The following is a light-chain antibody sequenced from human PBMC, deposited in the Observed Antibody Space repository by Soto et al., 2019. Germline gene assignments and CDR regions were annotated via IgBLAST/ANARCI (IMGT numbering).Light chain of an antibody. CDR1: SSDVGGYNS. V-gene: IGLV2-14*01. Sequence: QSVLTQPASVSGSPGQSITISCTGTSSDVGGYNSVSWYRQDPGKAPKLMIYDVTNRPPGVSNRFSGSKSGNTASLTISGLQAEDEADYYCSSFTSSITYVFGTGNKV. J-gene: IGLJ1*01. CDR3: SSFTSSITYV. CDR2: DVT.